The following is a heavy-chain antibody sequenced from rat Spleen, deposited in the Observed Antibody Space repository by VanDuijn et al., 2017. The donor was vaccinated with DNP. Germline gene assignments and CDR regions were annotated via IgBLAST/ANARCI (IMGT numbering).Heavy chain of an antibody. CDR2: INQDGNTI. V-gene: IGHV4-2*01. CDR1: GFNFNYYW. CDR3: SRATSTADYFDC. D-gene: IGHD1-10*01. Sequence: EVKLVESGGGLVQPGRSLKLSCAASGFNFNYYWMGWVRQAPGKGLEWIGEINQDGNTINYFPSLKDKFTISRDNAQNTLYLQMSKLGSEDTAIYYCSRATSTADYFDCWGRGVMVTVSS. J-gene: IGHJ2*01.